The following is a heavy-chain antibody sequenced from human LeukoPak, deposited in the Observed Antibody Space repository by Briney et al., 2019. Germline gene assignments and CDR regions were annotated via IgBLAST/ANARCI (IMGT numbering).Heavy chain of an antibody. D-gene: IGHD2-21*01. Sequence: SETLSLTCTVSDGSISYFHWSWIRQPPGKELEWIGYIYYTGNTDYNPSLKSRATLSVDTSKNQFSLKLSSLTAADTAVYYCARHSKTAFGERAFDYWGQGVLVTVSS. CDR2: IYYTGNT. J-gene: IGHJ4*02. CDR3: ARHSKTAFGERAFDY. V-gene: IGHV4-59*08. CDR1: DGSISYFH.